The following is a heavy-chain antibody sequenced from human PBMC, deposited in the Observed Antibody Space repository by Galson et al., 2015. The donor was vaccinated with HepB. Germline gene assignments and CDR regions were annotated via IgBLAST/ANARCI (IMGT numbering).Heavy chain of an antibody. D-gene: IGHD6-13*01. CDR1: GFTFSSYS. CDR2: ISSSSSYI. J-gene: IGHJ6*02. Sequence: SLRLSCAASGFTFSSYSMNWVRQAPGKGLEWVSSISSSSSYIYYADSVKGRFTISRDNAKNSLYLQMNSLRAEDTAVYYCARFFSRDSSSRYGYYYYGMDVWGQGTTVTVSS. CDR3: ARFFSRDSSSRYGYYYYGMDV. V-gene: IGHV3-21*01.